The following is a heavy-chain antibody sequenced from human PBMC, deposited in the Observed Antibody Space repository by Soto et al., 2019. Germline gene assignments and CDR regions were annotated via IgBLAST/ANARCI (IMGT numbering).Heavy chain of an antibody. CDR2: IYPGDSDT. V-gene: IGHV5-51*01. J-gene: IGHJ6*02. CDR3: LYAMDV. Sequence: GGSLKISCKGSGYSFTSYWIGWVRQRPGKGLEWMGTIYPGDSDTRYSPSFQGQVIISADKSISTAYLQWSSLKASDTAMYYCLYAMDVWGQGTTVTVSS. CDR1: GYSFTSYW.